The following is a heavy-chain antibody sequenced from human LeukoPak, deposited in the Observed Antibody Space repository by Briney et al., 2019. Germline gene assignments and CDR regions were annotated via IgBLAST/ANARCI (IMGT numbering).Heavy chain of an antibody. CDR2: INSDGSST. Sequence: PGGSLRLSCAASGFTFSSYWMHWVRQAPGKGLVWVSRINSDGSSTSYADSVKGRFTISRDNAKNTLYLQMNGLRAEDTAVYYCAITGVLTGFDAFDIWGQGTMVTVSS. D-gene: IGHD3-9*01. CDR3: AITGVLTGFDAFDI. V-gene: IGHV3-74*01. J-gene: IGHJ3*02. CDR1: GFTFSSYW.